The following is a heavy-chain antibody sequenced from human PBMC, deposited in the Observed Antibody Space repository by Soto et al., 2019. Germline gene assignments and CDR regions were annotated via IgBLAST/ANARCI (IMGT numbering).Heavy chain of an antibody. CDR1: GGSISSFY. D-gene: IGHD1-26*01. J-gene: IGHJ4*02. CDR3: ARSRYSGSYFFDY. V-gene: IGHV4-4*09. CDR2: IHNSVST. Sequence: PSETLSLTCNVSGGSISSFYWNWIRQSPGKGLEWIAYIHNSVSTHYNPSLKSRVTISVDTSKNQFSLKLSSVTAADTAVYYCARSRYSGSYFFDYWGQGILVT.